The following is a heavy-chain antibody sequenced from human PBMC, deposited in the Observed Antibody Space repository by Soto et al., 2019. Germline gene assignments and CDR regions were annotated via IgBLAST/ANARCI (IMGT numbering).Heavy chain of an antibody. Sequence: QVRLQESGPGLVKPSETLSLTCTVSGGSISSYYWSWIRQPPGKGLEWIGYIYYSRSTNYNPSLKSRVTISVDTSKNQFSLKLSSVTAADTAVYYYARRYGGNLDNWGQGTLVTVSS. J-gene: IGHJ4*02. CDR2: IYYSRST. CDR1: GGSISSYY. D-gene: IGHD1-26*01. V-gene: IGHV4-59*08. CDR3: ARRYGGNLDN.